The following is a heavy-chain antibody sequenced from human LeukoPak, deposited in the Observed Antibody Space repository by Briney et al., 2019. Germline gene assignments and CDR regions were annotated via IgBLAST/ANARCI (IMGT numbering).Heavy chain of an antibody. CDR2: IKQDGSEK. V-gene: IGHV3-7*01. CDR3: ARLKLLWSNYFDY. Sequence: GGSLRLSCAASGFTFSSYWMSWVRQAPGKGLEWVANIKQDGSEKYYVDSVKGRFTISRDNAKNSLYLQMNSLRAEVTAVYYCARLKLLWSNYFDYWGQGTLVTVSS. D-gene: IGHD2-2*01. CDR1: GFTFSSYW. J-gene: IGHJ4*02.